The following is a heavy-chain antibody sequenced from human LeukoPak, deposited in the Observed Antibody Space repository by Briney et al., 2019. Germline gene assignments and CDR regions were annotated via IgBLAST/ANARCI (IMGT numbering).Heavy chain of an antibody. CDR3: ARDLVTVTKGFDI. D-gene: IGHD4-17*01. CDR2: ISYIGST. CDR1: DDSFSSHY. Sequence: SETLSLTCAVSDDSFSSHYWTWIRQPPGKGLEWIGYISYIGSTNYNPSLKSRVTISIDTSSHQFSLRLSSVTAADTAVYYCARDLVTVTKGFDIWGQGTMVSVSS. V-gene: IGHV4-59*11. J-gene: IGHJ3*02.